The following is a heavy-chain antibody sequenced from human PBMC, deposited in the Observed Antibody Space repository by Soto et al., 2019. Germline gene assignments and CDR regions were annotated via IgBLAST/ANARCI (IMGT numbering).Heavy chain of an antibody. CDR2: IYYTGST. J-gene: IGHJ6*02. V-gene: IGHV4-31*03. CDR1: GGSISSGGYY. Sequence: SETLSLTCTVSGGSISSGGYYWSWIRQHPGKGLEWIGYIYYTGSTYYNPSLTSRVTISVDTSKNQFSLKLSSVTAADTAVYYCARVSGSYYYGMDVWGQGTTVTVSS. CDR3: ARVSGSYYYGMDV.